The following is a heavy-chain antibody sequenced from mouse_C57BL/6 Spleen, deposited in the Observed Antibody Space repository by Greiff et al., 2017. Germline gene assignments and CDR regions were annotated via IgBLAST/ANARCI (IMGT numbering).Heavy chain of an antibody. CDR2: INYDGSST. J-gene: IGHJ4*01. V-gene: IGHV5-16*01. CDR3: ARELRFYYAMDY. Sequence: EVQLVESEGGLVQPGSSMKLSCTASGFTFSDYYMAWVRQVPEKGLEWVANINYDGSSTYYLDSLKSRFIISRDNAKNILYLQMSSLKSEDTATYYCARELRFYYAMDYWGQGTSVTVSS. CDR1: GFTFSDYY.